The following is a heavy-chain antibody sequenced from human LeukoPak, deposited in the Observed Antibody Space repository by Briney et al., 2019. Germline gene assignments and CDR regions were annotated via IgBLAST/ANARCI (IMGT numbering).Heavy chain of an antibody. CDR2: ISYDGSNK. V-gene: IGHV3-30-3*01. CDR3: ARATLPGLDY. Sequence: GGSLRLSCAASGFTFSSYAMHWVRQAPGKELEWVAVISYDGSNKYYADSVKGRFTISRDNSKNTLYLQMNSLRAEDTAVYYCARATLPGLDYWGQGTLVTVSS. CDR1: GFTFSSYA. J-gene: IGHJ4*02. D-gene: IGHD1-14*01.